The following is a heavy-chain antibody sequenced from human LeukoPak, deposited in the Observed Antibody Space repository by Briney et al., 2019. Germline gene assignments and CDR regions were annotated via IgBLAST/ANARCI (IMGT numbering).Heavy chain of an antibody. V-gene: IGHV4-34*01. CDR1: GGSISGYY. J-gene: IGHJ4*02. CDR2: FNHSGCT. Sequence: PSETLSLTCTVSGGSISGYYWSWIRRPPGKGLECFGEFNHSGCTNYNPSRKSRVTISVDTSKNQFSLKLSSVTAAERAVYYCARGLYYFGLGSYFYWGQGTLVTV. CDR3: ARGLYYFGLGSYFY. D-gene: IGHD3-10*01.